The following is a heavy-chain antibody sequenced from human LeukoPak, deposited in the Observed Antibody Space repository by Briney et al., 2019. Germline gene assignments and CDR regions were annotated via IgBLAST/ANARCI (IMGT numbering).Heavy chain of an antibody. Sequence: SETLSLTCTVSGGSISSYYWSWLRQPPGKGLEWIGYIYYSGSTNYNPPLKSRVTISLDTSKNQFSLKLSSLTAADTAVYYCARRVAGESRAFDIWGQGTMVTVSS. V-gene: IGHV4-59*01. D-gene: IGHD3-10*01. CDR2: IYYSGST. J-gene: IGHJ3*02. CDR1: GGSISSYY. CDR3: ARRVAGESRAFDI.